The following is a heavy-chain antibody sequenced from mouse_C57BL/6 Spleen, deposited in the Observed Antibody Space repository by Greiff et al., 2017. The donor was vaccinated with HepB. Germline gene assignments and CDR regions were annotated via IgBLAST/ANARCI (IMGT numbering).Heavy chain of an antibody. CDR1: GYTFTGYW. J-gene: IGHJ3*01. CDR3: ARSRGIYYDYDGGFAY. V-gene: IGHV1-9*01. Sequence: VQLQQSGAELMKPGASVKLSCKATGYTFTGYWIEWVKQRPGHGLEWIGEILPGSGSTNYNEKFKGKATFTADTSSNTAYMQLSSLTTEDSAIYYCARSRGIYYDYDGGFAYWGQGTLVTVSA. CDR2: ILPGSGST. D-gene: IGHD2-4*01.